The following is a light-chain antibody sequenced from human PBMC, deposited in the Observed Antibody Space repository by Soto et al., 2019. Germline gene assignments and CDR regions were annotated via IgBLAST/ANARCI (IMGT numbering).Light chain of an antibody. CDR2: GT. J-gene: IGKJ4*01. V-gene: IGKV3-20*01. CDR3: QQYSSSSLS. CDR1: QSISSGF. Sequence: EIVLTQSPGTLSSSPGERATLSCRASQSISSGFLAWYQQKPGQAPRLLIYGTRRAPGIPDTFSGSGSGTDFTLTISRLEPEDFAVYYCQQYSSSSLSFGGGTKVDIK.